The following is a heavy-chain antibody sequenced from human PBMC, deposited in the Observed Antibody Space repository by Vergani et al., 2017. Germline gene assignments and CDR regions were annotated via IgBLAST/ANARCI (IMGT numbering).Heavy chain of an antibody. J-gene: IGHJ6*02. Sequence: QVQLVQSGAEVKKPGASVKVSCKASGYTFTSYYMHWVRQAPGQGLEWMGIINPSGGSTSYAQKFQGRVTMTRDTSTSTGYMELSSLRSEDTAVYYCATPSEPNYYYYGMDVWGQGTTVTVSS. CDR3: ATPSEPNYYYYGMDV. CDR2: INPSGGST. CDR1: GYTFTSYY. V-gene: IGHV1-46*01. D-gene: IGHD1-14*01.